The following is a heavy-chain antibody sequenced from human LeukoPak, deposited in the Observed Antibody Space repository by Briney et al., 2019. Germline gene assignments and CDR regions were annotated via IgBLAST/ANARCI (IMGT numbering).Heavy chain of an antibody. CDR3: AREMWFGALNHFDN. CDR2: ISSSGTTI. Sequence: PGGSLRLSCAASGFTFSSYDMNWVRQAPGKGLEWFSYISSSGTTIYYADSVKGRFTISRDNAKNSLYLQMNSLRGEDTAVYYCAREMWFGALNHFDNWGQGTLVTVSS. V-gene: IGHV3-48*03. CDR1: GFTFSSYD. J-gene: IGHJ4*02. D-gene: IGHD3-10*01.